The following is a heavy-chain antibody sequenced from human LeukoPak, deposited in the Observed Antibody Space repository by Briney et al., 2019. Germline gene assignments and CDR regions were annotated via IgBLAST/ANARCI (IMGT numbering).Heavy chain of an antibody. CDR3: ARYGFKTFDAFDI. V-gene: IGHV4-39*01. J-gene: IGHJ3*02. D-gene: IGHD3-10*01. CDR1: GGSISSSSYY. Sequence: SETLSLTCTVSGGSISSSSYYWGWIRQPPGKGLEWIGSIYYSGSTYYNPSLKSRVTISVDTSKNQFSLKLSSVTAADTAMYYCARYGFKTFDAFDIWGQGTMVTVSS. CDR2: IYYSGST.